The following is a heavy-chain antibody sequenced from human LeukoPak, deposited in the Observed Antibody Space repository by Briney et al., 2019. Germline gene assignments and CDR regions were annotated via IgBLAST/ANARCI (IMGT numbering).Heavy chain of an antibody. Sequence: GGSLRLSCAASGFSVSGNFMSWVRQAPGKGLEWVSGISGSGGSTYYADSVKGRFTISRDNSKNTLYLQMNSLRAEDTAVYYCAKKSIMGDSSTWYYFDYWGQGTLVTVSS. J-gene: IGHJ4*02. CDR3: AKKSIMGDSSTWYYFDY. CDR2: ISGSGGST. V-gene: IGHV3-23*01. D-gene: IGHD6-13*01. CDR1: GFSVSGNF.